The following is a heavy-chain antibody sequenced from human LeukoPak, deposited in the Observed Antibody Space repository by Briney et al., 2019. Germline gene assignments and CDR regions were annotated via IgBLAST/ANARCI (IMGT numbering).Heavy chain of an antibody. Sequence: GASVKVSCKASGYTFTGYYMHWVRQAPRHGLEWMGWINPNSGGTNYAQKFQGRVTMTRDTSISTAYMELSRLRSDDTAVYYCARVGQVAAATYNWFDPWGQGTLVTVSS. CDR3: ARVGQVAAATYNWFDP. D-gene: IGHD6-13*01. CDR2: INPNSGGT. J-gene: IGHJ5*02. V-gene: IGHV1-2*02. CDR1: GYTFTGYY.